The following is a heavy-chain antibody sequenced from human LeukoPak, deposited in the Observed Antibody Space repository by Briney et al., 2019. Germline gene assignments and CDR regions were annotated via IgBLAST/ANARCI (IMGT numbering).Heavy chain of an antibody. CDR3: AREFYSSSSRGGDY. CDR1: GFTFSSYA. CDR2: ISSSGSTI. D-gene: IGHD6-6*01. Sequence: GGSLRLSCAASGFTFSSYATSWVRQAPGKGLEWVSYISSSGSTIYYADSVKGRFTISRDNAKNSLYLQMNSLRAEDTAVYYCAREFYSSSSRGGDYWGQGTLVTVSS. J-gene: IGHJ4*02. V-gene: IGHV3-48*04.